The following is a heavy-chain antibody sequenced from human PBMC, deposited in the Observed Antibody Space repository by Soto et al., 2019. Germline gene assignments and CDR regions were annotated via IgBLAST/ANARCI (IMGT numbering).Heavy chain of an antibody. CDR1: GGTFNTYA. CDR2: IIPIFGTA. D-gene: IGHD3-22*01. Sequence: SVKVSCKASGGTFNTYAISWVRQAPGQGLEWMGGIIPIFGTANYPQNFQGTVTITADKSTSTAYMELSSLRSEDAAVYYCAKDGSLYDSSVFDYWGQGTLVTVSS. J-gene: IGHJ4*02. CDR3: AKDGSLYDSSVFDY. V-gene: IGHV1-69*06.